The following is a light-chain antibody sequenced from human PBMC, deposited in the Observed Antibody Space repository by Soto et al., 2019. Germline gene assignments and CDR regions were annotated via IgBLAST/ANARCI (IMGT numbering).Light chain of an antibody. CDR1: QSVPSNF. CDR2: GVS. V-gene: IGKV3-20*01. CDR3: QQYDSSWT. J-gene: IGKJ1*01. Sequence: EIVLTQSPGTLSLSPGERATLSCRASQSVPSNFLAWYQQKPGQAPILVIYGVSRRATGIPDRFSGSGSGTDFTLTISILELEDFAVYYCQQYDSSWTFGQGTKVEIK.